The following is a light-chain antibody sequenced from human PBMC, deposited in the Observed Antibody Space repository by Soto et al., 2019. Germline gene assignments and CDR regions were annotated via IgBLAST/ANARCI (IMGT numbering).Light chain of an antibody. CDR2: EGS. CDR1: SSDVGSYNL. CDR3: CSFVGVTTLVV. J-gene: IGLJ1*01. Sequence: QSALTQPASVSGSPGQSITISRTGISSDVGSYNLVSWYQQHPGKAPKLMLYEGSKRPSGVSNRFSGSKSGNTASLTISGLQAEDEAYYYCCSFVGVTTLVVFATGTKLTVL. V-gene: IGLV2-23*01.